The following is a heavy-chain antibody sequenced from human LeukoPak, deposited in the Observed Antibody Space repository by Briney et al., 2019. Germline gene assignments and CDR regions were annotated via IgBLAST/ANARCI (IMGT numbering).Heavy chain of an antibody. Sequence: GGSLRLSCAATGFTFSNYAMNWVRQAPGKGLEWVSAISASGGSTYYADSVKGRFTISRDNSKNALYLQMNSLRAEDTAVYYCRYFLPHFDYWGQGTLVTASS. CDR1: GFTFSNYA. CDR3: RYFLPHFDY. CDR2: ISASGGST. V-gene: IGHV3-23*01. J-gene: IGHJ4*02. D-gene: IGHD2/OR15-2a*01.